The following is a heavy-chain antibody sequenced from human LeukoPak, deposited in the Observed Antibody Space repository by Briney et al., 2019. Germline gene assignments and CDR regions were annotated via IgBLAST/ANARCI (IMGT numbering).Heavy chain of an antibody. J-gene: IGHJ3*02. CDR2: ISGSGGST. Sequence: PGGSLRLSCAASGFTFSSYAMSWVRQAPGKGLEWVSAISGSGGSTYYADSVKGRFTISRDNAKNSLYLQMNSLRAEDTAVYYCARGLLIYSSSWYPDAFDIWGQGTMVTVSS. D-gene: IGHD6-13*01. CDR1: GFTFSSYA. CDR3: ARGLLIYSSSWYPDAFDI. V-gene: IGHV3-23*01.